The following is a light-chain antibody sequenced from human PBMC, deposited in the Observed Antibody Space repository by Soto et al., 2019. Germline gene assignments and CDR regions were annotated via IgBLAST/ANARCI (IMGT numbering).Light chain of an antibody. V-gene: IGKV3-15*01. CDR3: QQYNNWPPIT. CDR1: QSVRSK. J-gene: IGKJ5*01. CDR2: DTS. Sequence: EIVMTQSPATLSVSPGDRATLSCRASQSVRSKLAWYQHKPGQSPRLLIYDTSTRATGIPARFSGSGSGTEFTLTISSLQSEDFAVYYGQQYNNWPPITFGPGTRLEIK.